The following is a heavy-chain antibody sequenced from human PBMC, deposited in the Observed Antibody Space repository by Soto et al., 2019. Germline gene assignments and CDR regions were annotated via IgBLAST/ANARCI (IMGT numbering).Heavy chain of an antibody. CDR1: GYTFTGYY. J-gene: IGHJ4*02. D-gene: IGHD6-13*01. CDR2: INPNSGGT. CDR3: ARDRSSSWPTYFDY. Sequence: ASVKVSCKASGYTFTGYYMHWVRQAPGQGLEWMGWINPNSGGTNYAQKFQGWVTMTRDTSISTAYMELSRLRSDDTAVYYCARDRSSSWPTYFDYWGQGTLVTVSS. V-gene: IGHV1-2*04.